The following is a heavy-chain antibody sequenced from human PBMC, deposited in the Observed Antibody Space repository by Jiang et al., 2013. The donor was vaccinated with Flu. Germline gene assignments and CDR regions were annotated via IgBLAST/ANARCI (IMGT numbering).Heavy chain of an antibody. D-gene: IGHD6-19*01. Sequence: QLLESGGGLVQPGGSLRLSCAASGFTFSSYSMNWVRQAPGKGLEWVSYISSSSSTIYYADSVKGRFTISRDNAKNSLYLQMNSLRDEDTAVYYCARVRLVRSGPGTYYFDYWGQGTLVTVSS. J-gene: IGHJ4*02. CDR2: ISSSSSTI. CDR3: ARVRLVRSGPGTYYFDY. V-gene: IGHV3-48*02. CDR1: GFTFSSYS.